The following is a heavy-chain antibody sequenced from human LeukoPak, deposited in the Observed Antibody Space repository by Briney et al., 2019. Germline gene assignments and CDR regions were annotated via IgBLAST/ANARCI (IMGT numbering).Heavy chain of an antibody. CDR3: ARDMGDYYDSSGYYSCGY. Sequence: GASVKVSCKASGGTFSSYAISWVRQAPGPGLEWMGGIIPIFGTANYAQKFQGRVTITADESTSTAYMELSSLRSEDTAVYYCARDMGDYYDSSGYYSCGYWGQGTLVTVSS. V-gene: IGHV1-69*13. CDR1: GGTFSSYA. CDR2: IIPIFGTA. J-gene: IGHJ4*02. D-gene: IGHD3-22*01.